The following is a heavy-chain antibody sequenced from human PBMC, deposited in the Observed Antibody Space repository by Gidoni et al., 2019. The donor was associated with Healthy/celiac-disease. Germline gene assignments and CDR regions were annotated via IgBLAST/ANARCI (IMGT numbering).Heavy chain of an antibody. CDR2: IRSKANIYST. J-gene: IGHJ6*02. V-gene: IGHV3-73*01. Sequence: EVQLVESGGGLVQPGGALKLSCAASGCTSSGAAMHWVRQASGKGLEWVGRIRSKANIYSTAYAASVKGKFTISRDESKNTAYLQMNSLKTEDTAVYYCTRLAMVTPYYGMDVWGQGTTVTVSS. D-gene: IGHD5-18*01. CDR1: GCTSSGAA. CDR3: TRLAMVTPYYGMDV.